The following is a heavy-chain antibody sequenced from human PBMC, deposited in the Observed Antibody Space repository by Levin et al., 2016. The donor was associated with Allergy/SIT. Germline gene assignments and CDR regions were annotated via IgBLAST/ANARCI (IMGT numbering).Heavy chain of an antibody. Sequence: ASVKVSCKASGYTFTSYAIHWVRQAPGQGLEWMGWITPYSGRTKYSQKFQGRVTITRDTSANTAYMEVTSLRSEDTAVYYCARPGTVASSKEYFQYWGQGTLVSVSS. V-gene: IGHV1-3*01. CDR2: ITPYSGRT. D-gene: IGHD6-19*01. CDR1: GYTFTSYA. J-gene: IGHJ1*01. CDR3: ARPGTVASSKEYFQY.